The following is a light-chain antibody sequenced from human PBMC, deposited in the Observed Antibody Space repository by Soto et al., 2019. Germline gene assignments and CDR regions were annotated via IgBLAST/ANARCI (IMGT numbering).Light chain of an antibody. Sequence: QSALTQPASVSGSPGQSITISCSGSSSDIGSYNYVAWYQQLPGKTPKLMIYEVSNRPSGVSHRFSGSKSGNTASLTISGLQAEDEADYYCISYAGSNNPRVFGTGTKLTVL. V-gene: IGLV2-14*01. J-gene: IGLJ1*01. CDR1: SSDIGSYNY. CDR3: ISYAGSNNPRV. CDR2: EVS.